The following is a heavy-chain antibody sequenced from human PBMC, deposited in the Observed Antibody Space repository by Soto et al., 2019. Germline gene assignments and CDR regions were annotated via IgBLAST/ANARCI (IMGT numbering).Heavy chain of an antibody. CDR3: ARDGAFGGVIVQYYFDY. CDR2: IWYDGSNK. Sequence: QVQLVESEGGVVQPGRSVRLSCAASGFTFSSYGMHWVRQAPGKGLEWVAVIWYDGSNKYYADSVKGRFTISRDNSKNTLYLQMNSLRAEDTAVYYCARDGAFGGVIVQYYFDYWGQGTLVTVSS. V-gene: IGHV3-33*01. CDR1: GFTFSSYG. J-gene: IGHJ4*02. D-gene: IGHD3-16*02.